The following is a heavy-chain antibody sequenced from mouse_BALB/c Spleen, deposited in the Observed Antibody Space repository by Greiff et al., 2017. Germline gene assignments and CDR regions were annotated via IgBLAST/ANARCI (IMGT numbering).Heavy chain of an antibody. V-gene: IGHV5-4*02. Sequence: EVMLVESGGGLVKPGGSLKLSCAASGFTFSDYYMYWVRQTPEKRLEWVATISDGGSYTYYPDSVKGRFTISRDNAKNTLYLQMSSLKSEDTAMYYCARHGGGLRPSDAMDYWGQGTSVTVSS. CDR3: ARHGGGLRPSDAMDY. D-gene: IGHD2-4*01. CDR2: ISDGGSYT. J-gene: IGHJ4*01. CDR1: GFTFSDYY.